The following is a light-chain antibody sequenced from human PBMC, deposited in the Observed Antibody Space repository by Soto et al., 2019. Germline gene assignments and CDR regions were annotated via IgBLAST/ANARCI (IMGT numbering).Light chain of an antibody. CDR1: QSVSSSY. V-gene: IGKV3-20*01. CDR2: GAS. CDR3: QQYGSSPPTWT. Sequence: EIVWTQSPGILSLSPGERATLSCRASQSVSSSYLAWYQQKPGQAPRLLIYGASSRATGIPDRFSGSGSGTDFTLTISRLEPGDFAVYYCQQYGSSPPTWTFGQGTKVDIK. J-gene: IGKJ1*01.